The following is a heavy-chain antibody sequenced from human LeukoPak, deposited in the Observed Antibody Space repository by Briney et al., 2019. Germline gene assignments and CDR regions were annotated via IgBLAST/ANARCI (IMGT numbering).Heavy chain of an antibody. Sequence: GGSLRLSCAASGFTFSSYSMDWVRQAPGKGLEWVGRIKSKIDGGTLDYTAPVKGRFTISRDDSKNMVYLQMNSLKTEDTAVYYCATQGYCSGNTCEAFDYWGQGTLVTVSS. CDR2: IKSKIDGGTL. D-gene: IGHD2-15*01. J-gene: IGHJ4*02. CDR3: ATQGYCSGNTCEAFDY. V-gene: IGHV3-15*01. CDR1: GFTFSSYS.